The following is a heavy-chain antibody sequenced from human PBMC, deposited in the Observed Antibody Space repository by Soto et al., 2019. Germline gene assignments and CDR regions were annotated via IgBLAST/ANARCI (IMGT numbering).Heavy chain of an antibody. CDR1: GGSISSGGYY. J-gene: IGHJ1*01. V-gene: IGHV4-31*03. CDR2: IYYSGST. D-gene: IGHD2-15*01. CDR3: GGYCSGGSCYSEYFQH. Sequence: QVQLQESGPGLVKPSQTLSLTCTVSGGSISSGGYYWSWIRQHPGKGLEWIGYIYYSGSTYYNPSLKSGVTISVDTSKNQFSLKLSSVTAADTAVYYCGGYCSGGSCYSEYFQHWGQGTLVTVSS.